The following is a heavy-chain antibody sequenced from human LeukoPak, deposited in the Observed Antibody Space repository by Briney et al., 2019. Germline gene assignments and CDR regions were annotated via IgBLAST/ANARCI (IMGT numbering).Heavy chain of an antibody. CDR2: IYHSGST. D-gene: IGHD1-7*01. V-gene: IGHV4-38-2*02. J-gene: IGHJ5*02. Sequence: PSETLSLTCTVSGYSISSGYYWGWIRQPPGKGLEWIGSIYHSGSTYYNPSLKSRVTISVDTSKNQFSLKLSSVPAADTAVYYCARRELRWFDPWGQGTLVTVSS. CDR1: GYSISSGYY. CDR3: ARRELRWFDP.